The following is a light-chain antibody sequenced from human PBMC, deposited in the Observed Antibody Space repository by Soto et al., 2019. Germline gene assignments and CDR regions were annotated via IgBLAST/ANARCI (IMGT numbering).Light chain of an antibody. V-gene: IGLV1-40*01. CDR3: QSYDSSLSAWV. CDR1: NSKIGGGYD. CDR2: GNI. Sequence: QSVLTQPPSVSGAPGQRVTISCTGSNSKIGGGYDVHWYQQLPGTAPKLLVYGNINRPSRVPDRFSGSKSDTSASLAITGLQAEDEADYYCQSYDSSLSAWVFGGGTQLTVL. J-gene: IGLJ3*02.